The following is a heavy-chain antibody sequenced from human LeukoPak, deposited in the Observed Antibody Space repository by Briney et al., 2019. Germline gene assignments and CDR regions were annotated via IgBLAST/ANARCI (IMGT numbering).Heavy chain of an antibody. D-gene: IGHD1-14*01. CDR2: ISYDGSRA. CDR1: GFTFGGYG. J-gene: IGHJ4*02. CDR3: TRYNNDHFDY. Sequence: GGSLRLSCAGSGFTFGGYGMHWFRQTPGKGLEGVAVISYDGSRAFYADSVKGRFTISRDNAKNTMSVQMDDLRAEDTAVYYCTRYNNDHFDYWGQGTLVTVSS. V-gene: IGHV3-33*05.